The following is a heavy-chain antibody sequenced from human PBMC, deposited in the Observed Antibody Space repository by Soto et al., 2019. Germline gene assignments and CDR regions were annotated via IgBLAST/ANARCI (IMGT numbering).Heavy chain of an antibody. J-gene: IGHJ4*02. Sequence: QVQLQESGPGLVKPSRTLSLTCAVSGGSISSSNWWSWVRQPPGKGLEWIGEIYHSGSTNYNPSLNSRVTITVDKSRNQFSLKLSSLTAADTAVYYCARDVGGGWYAYFDYWGQGTLVTVSS. V-gene: IGHV4-4*02. CDR2: IYHSGST. CDR3: ARDVGGGWYAYFDY. CDR1: GGSISSSNW. D-gene: IGHD6-19*01.